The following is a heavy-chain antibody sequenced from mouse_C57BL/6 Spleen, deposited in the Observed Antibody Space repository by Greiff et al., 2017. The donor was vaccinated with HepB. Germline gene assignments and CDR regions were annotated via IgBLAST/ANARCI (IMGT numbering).Heavy chain of an antibody. CDR1: GYTFTSYG. V-gene: IGHV1-58*01. CDR3: ARYPDYYGSSYAMDY. J-gene: IGHJ4*01. Sequence: VHVQQSGAELVRPGSSVKMSCKTSGYTFTSYGINWVKQRPGQGLEWIGYIYLGNGYTEYNEKFKGKATLTSDTSSSTAYMQLSSLTSEDSAIYFCARYPDYYGSSYAMDYWGQGTSVTVSS. D-gene: IGHD1-1*01. CDR2: IYLGNGYT.